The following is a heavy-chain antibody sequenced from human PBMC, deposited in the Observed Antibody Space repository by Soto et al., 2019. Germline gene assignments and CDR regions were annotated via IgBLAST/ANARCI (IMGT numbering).Heavy chain of an antibody. CDR3: ARAPFPYYYDSSGYYYRDY. Sequence: QVQLQESGPGLVKPSETLSLTCTVSGGSISSYYWSWIRQPPGKGLEWIGYIYYSGSTNYNPSLKRRVTISVDTSKIQFSLKLSSVTAADTAVYYCARAPFPYYYDSSGYYYRDYWGQGTLVTVSS. V-gene: IGHV4-59*01. CDR1: GGSISSYY. D-gene: IGHD3-22*01. CDR2: IYYSGST. J-gene: IGHJ4*02.